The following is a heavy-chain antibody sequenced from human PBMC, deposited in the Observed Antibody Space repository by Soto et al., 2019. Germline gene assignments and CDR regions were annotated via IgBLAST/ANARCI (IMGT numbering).Heavy chain of an antibody. CDR1: GFSFSNYA. V-gene: IGHV3-23*01. CDR3: AKDPEDAYGDPVYDY. D-gene: IGHD4-17*01. Sequence: GGSLRLSCAASGFSFSNYAMNWVRQAPGKGLEWVSGISGGGGGTYYAASVKGRFTISRDNSKNTLYLQMNSLRAEDTAVYYCAKDPEDAYGDPVYDYWGQGTLVTVSS. CDR2: ISGGGGGT. J-gene: IGHJ4*02.